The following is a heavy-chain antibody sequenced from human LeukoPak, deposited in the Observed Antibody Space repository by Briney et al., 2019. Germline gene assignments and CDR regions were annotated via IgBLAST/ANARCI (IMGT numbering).Heavy chain of an antibody. V-gene: IGHV4-4*07. CDR1: GGSISSYY. Sequence: PSETLSLTCSVSGGSISSYYWSWIRQPAGKGLEWIGRIYSSGSTNYNPSLKSRVTMSVDTSKNQFSLKLSSVTAADTAVYYCARVRYSSSWYVGAYYYYYMDVWGKGTTVTVSS. D-gene: IGHD6-13*01. CDR2: IYSSGST. J-gene: IGHJ6*03. CDR3: ARVRYSSSWYVGAYYYYYMDV.